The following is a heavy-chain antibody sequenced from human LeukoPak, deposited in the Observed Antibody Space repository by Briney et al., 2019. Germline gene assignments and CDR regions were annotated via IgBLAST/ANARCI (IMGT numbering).Heavy chain of an antibody. Sequence: GGSPRLSCAASGFTFTDYNMNWVRQAPGKGLEWVSSISSSSTYIYYADSVKGRFTISRDNAKNSLYLQMSSLSAEDTAVYYCARDRDFDYWGQGTLVTVSS. CDR3: ARDRDFDY. V-gene: IGHV3-21*06. CDR2: ISSSSTYI. CDR1: GFTFTDYN. J-gene: IGHJ4*02.